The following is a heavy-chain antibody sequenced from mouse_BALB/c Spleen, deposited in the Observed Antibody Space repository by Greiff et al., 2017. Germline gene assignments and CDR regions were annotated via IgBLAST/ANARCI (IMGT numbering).Heavy chain of an antibody. Sequence: EVQRVESGGGLVKPGGSLKLSCAASGFAFSSYDMSWVRQTPEKRLEWVAYISSGGGSTYYPDTVKGRFTISRDNAKNTLYLQMSSLKSEDTAMYYCARHRYEGFAYWGQGTLVTVSA. CDR1: GFAFSSYD. D-gene: IGHD1-1*01. CDR3: ARHRYEGFAY. V-gene: IGHV5-12-1*01. J-gene: IGHJ3*01. CDR2: ISSGGGST.